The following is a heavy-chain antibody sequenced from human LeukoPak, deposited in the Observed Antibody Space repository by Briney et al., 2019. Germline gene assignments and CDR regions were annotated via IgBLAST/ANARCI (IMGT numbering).Heavy chain of an antibody. D-gene: IGHD2-2*01. CDR1: GFTFSSYA. CDR3: ARQRIVVVPAAQRKPYYFDY. V-gene: IGHV3-30-3*01. CDR2: ISYDGSNK. Sequence: PGGSLRLSCAASGFTFSSYAMPWVRQAPGKGLEWVAVISYDGSNKYYADSVKGRFTISRDNSKNTLYLQMNSLRAEDTAVYYCARQRIVVVPAAQRKPYYFDYWGQGTLVTVSS. J-gene: IGHJ4*02.